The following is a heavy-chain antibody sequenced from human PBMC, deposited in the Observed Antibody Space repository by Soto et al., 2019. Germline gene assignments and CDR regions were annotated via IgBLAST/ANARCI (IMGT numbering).Heavy chain of an antibody. V-gene: IGHV4-31*03. Sequence: QVQLQESGPGLVKPSQTLSLTCTVSGGSISSGGYYWSWIRQHPGKGREWIGYIYYSGSTYYNPSLKSRVTISVDTSKNQFSLKLSSVTAADTAVYYCARGKGPLLCPWFDPWGQGTLVTVSS. D-gene: IGHD2-2*01. CDR2: IYYSGST. J-gene: IGHJ5*02. CDR1: GGSISSGGYY. CDR3: ARGKGPLLCPWFDP.